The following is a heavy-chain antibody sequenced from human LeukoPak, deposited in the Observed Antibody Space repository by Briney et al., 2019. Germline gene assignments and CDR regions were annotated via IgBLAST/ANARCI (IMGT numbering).Heavy chain of an antibody. Sequence: GASVKVSCKASGYTFTSYDINWVRQATGQGLEWMGWMNPNSGNTGYAQKFQGRVTITRNTSISTAYMELSSLRSEDTAVYYCARRGYSSSWYYGDYYYMDVWGKGTTVTVSS. CDR1: GYTFTSYD. CDR2: MNPNSGNT. V-gene: IGHV1-8*03. CDR3: ARRGYSSSWYYGDYYYMDV. D-gene: IGHD6-13*01. J-gene: IGHJ6*03.